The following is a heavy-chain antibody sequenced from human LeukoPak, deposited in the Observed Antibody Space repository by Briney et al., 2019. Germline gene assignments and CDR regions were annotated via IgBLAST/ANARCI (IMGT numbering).Heavy chain of an antibody. V-gene: IGHV3-30-3*01. J-gene: IGHJ6*02. Sequence: GGSLRLSCAASGFTFSSYAMHWVRQAPGKGLEWVAVISYDGSNKYYADSVKGRFTISRDNSKNTLYLQMNSLRAEDTAVYYRARLYCSSTSCLGIQRAHQIQPASYPYYYYGMDVWGQGTTVTVSS. CDR1: GFTFSSYA. CDR2: ISYDGSNK. CDR3: ARLYCSSTSCLGIQRAHQIQPASYPYYYYGMDV. D-gene: IGHD2-2*01.